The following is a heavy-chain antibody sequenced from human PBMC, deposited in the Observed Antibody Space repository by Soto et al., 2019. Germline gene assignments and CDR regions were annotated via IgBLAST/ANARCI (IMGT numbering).Heavy chain of an antibody. V-gene: IGHV1-2*04. CDR2: INPNSGGT. J-gene: IGHJ6*02. D-gene: IGHD5-12*01. Sequence: GASVKVSCKASGYTFTGYYMHWVRQAPGQGLEWMGWINPNSGGTNYAQKFQGWVTMTRDTSISTAYMELSRLRSDDTAVYYCAREIGGYSGYDLGNSSGWPDYYYYGMDVWGQGTTVTVSS. CDR3: AREIGGYSGYDLGNSSGWPDYYYYGMDV. CDR1: GYTFTGYY.